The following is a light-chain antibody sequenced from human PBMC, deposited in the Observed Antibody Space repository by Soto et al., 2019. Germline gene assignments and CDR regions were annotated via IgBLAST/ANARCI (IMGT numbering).Light chain of an antibody. CDR2: DVN. CDR3: SSYTSSITLVV. J-gene: IGLJ2*01. Sequence: QSALTQPASVSGSPGQSITISCTGTSSDVGRYNYVSWYRQHPGTAPKLIISDVNSRPSGVSNRFSGSKSGNTASLTISGLQAEDEADYYCSSYTSSITLVVFGGGTKLTVL. CDR1: SSDVGRYNY. V-gene: IGLV2-14*01.